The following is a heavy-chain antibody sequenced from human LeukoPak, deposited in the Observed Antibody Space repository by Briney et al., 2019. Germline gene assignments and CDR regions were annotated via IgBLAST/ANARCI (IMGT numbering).Heavy chain of an antibody. CDR2: FDPEDGET. CDR1: GYTLTELS. V-gene: IGHV1-24*01. D-gene: IGHD3-3*01. CDR3: ATSHNDFWSEYYGMDV. Sequence: ASVKVSCKVSGYTLTELSMHWVRQAPGKGLEWMGGFDPEDGETIYAQKFQGGVTMTEDTSTDTAYMELSSLRSEDTAVYYCATSHNDFWSEYYGMDVWGQGTTVTVSS. J-gene: IGHJ6*02.